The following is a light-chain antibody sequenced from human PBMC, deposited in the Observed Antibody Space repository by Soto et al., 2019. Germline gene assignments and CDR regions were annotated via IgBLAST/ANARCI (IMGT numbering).Light chain of an antibody. CDR1: QSISIW. V-gene: IGKV1-5*01. CDR3: QQYNNYFSWT. CDR2: DAS. Sequence: DIQMTQSPSTLSASVGDRVTITCRASQSISIWLAWYQQKPGKAPNILIYDASTLVSGVPSRFSGSGSGTEFTLSISSLQPDDFATYYCQQYNNYFSWTFGQGTKVEIK. J-gene: IGKJ1*01.